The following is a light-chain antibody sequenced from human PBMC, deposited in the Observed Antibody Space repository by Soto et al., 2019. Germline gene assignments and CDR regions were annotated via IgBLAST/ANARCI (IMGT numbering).Light chain of an antibody. CDR1: QSITNW. CDR2: MAS. J-gene: IGKJ2*01. Sequence: DIQMTQSPSTLSASVGDRVTITCRASQSITNWLAWYQHKPGKAPRLLIYMASSLESGVPSRFSGSGAETEFTLTISSLQPDDFATYYCLQYNFYPYTFGQGTKVDIK. CDR3: LQYNFYPYT. V-gene: IGKV1-5*03.